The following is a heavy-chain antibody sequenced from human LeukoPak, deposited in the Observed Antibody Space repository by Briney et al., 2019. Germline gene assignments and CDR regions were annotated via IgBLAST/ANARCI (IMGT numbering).Heavy chain of an antibody. D-gene: IGHD3-16*01. CDR1: GGSISRNNYL. CDR2: IYYSGST. CDR3: ARHGLWVMGITAAFDI. Sequence: SETLSLTCSVSGGSISRNNYLWGWIRQPPGKGLEWIGSIYYSGSTYYNPSLKSRVTISVDTSKNQFSLKLSSVTAADTAVYYCARHGLWVMGITAAFDIWGQGTMVTVSS. V-gene: IGHV4-39*01. J-gene: IGHJ3*02.